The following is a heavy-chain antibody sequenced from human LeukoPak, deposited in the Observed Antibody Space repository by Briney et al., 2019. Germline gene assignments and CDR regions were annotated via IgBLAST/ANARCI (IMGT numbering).Heavy chain of an antibody. D-gene: IGHD6-25*01. CDR2: INPNSGGT. Sequence: ASVKVSCKASGYTFTGYYMHWVRQAPGQGLEWMGWINPNSGGTNYAQKFQGRVTMTRDTSIGTAYMELSRLRSDDTAVYYCARDSGIYYYMDVWGKGTTVTVSS. J-gene: IGHJ6*03. CDR1: GYTFTGYY. V-gene: IGHV1-2*02. CDR3: ARDSGIYYYMDV.